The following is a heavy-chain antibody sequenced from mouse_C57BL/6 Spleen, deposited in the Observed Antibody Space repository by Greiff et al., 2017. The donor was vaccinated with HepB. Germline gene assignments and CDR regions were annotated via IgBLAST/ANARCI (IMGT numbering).Heavy chain of an antibody. Sequence: EVKLMESGGGLVKPGGSLKLSCAASGFTFSDYGMHWVRQAPEKGLEWVAYISSGSSTIYYADTVKGRFTISRDNAKNTLFLQMTSLRSEDTAMYYCAKNFITTVTPYFDYWGQGTTLTVSS. CDR2: ISSGSSTI. CDR1: GFTFSDYG. V-gene: IGHV5-17*01. D-gene: IGHD1-2*01. J-gene: IGHJ2*01. CDR3: AKNFITTVTPYFDY.